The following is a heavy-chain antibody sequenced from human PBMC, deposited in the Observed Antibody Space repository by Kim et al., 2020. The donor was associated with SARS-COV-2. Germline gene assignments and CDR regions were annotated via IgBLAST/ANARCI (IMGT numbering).Heavy chain of an antibody. Sequence: ASVKVSCKASGYTFTSYAMNWVRQAPGQGLEWMGWINTNTGNPTYAQGFTGRFVFSLDTSVSTAYLQISSLKAEDTAVYYCARDLEAGSYYYYGMDVWGQGTTVTVSS. V-gene: IGHV7-4-1*02. D-gene: IGHD6-19*01. CDR2: INTNTGNP. CDR1: GYTFTSYA. CDR3: ARDLEAGSYYYYGMDV. J-gene: IGHJ6*02.